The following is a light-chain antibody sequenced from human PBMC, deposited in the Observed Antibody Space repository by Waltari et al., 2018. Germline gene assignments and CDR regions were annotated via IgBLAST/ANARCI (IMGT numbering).Light chain of an antibody. CDR1: QSVSSY. Sequence: EIVLTRSQATLSLSPGERAPLSCRASQSVSSYLAWYQQKPGQAPRLLIYDASNRATGIPARFSGSGSGTDFTLTISSLEPEDFAVYYCQQRSNWPPYTFGQGTKLEIK. J-gene: IGKJ2*01. V-gene: IGKV3-11*01. CDR3: QQRSNWPPYT. CDR2: DAS.